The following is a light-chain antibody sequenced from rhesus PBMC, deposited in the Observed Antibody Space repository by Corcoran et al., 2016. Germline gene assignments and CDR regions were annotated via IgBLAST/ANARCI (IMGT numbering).Light chain of an antibody. CDR3: PRYDTSPT. CDR2: YAS. CDR1: QGINNY. V-gene: IGKV1-66*01. Sequence: DIQMTQSPSSLSASVVDRVTITCRASQGINNYLSWYQQKPGKAPKPLIIYASSLETGVPSRCRGSRSGTAYTLAIRSLQPEDIATYYCPRYDTSPTFGGGTKVELK. J-gene: IGKJ4*01.